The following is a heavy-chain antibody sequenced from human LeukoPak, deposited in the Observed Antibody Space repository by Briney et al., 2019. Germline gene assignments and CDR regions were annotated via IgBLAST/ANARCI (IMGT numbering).Heavy chain of an antibody. CDR1: GFTFSSYA. CDR2: ITNSGGTT. J-gene: IGHJ5*02. D-gene: IGHD1-7*01. CDR3: ARGPITGTTVWWFDP. V-gene: IGHV3-23*01. Sequence: PGGSLRLSCAASGFTFSSYAMSWVRQAPGKGLEWVSAITNSGGTTYYADSVKGRFTISRDNSKNTLYLQMNSLRAEDTAVYYCARGPITGTTVWWFDPWGQGTLVTVSS.